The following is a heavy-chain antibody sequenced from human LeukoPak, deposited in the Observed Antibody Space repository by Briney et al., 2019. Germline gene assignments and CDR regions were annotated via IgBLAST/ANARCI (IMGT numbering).Heavy chain of an antibody. V-gene: IGHV1-2*02. D-gene: IGHD6-13*01. CDR1: GYTFTGYY. CDR3: ARIGISARGTNFHH. J-gene: IGHJ1*01. Sequence: ASVKVSCKASGYTFTGYYMHWVRQAPGQGLEWMGWINPNSGGTNYAQKFQGRVTMTRDTSISTAYMELSRLRSDDTALYYCARIGISARGTNFHHWGQGTLVTVSS. CDR2: INPNSGGT.